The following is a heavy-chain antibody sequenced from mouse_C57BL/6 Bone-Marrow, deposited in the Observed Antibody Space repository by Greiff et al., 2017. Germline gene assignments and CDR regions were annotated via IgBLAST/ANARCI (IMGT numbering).Heavy chain of an antibody. D-gene: IGHD1-1*01. CDR2: IDPENGDT. CDR3: TTDYYGSSDY. V-gene: IGHV14-4*01. J-gene: IGHJ2*01. CDR1: GFNIKDDY. Sequence: EVKLMESGAELVRPGASVKLSCTASGFNIKDDYMHWVKQRPEQGLEWIGWIDPENGDTEYASKFQGKATITADTSSNTAYLQRSSLTSEDTAVYYCTTDYYGSSDYWGQGTTLTVSS.